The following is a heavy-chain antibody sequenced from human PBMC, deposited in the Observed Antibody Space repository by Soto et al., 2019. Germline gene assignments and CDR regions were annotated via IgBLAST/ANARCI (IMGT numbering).Heavy chain of an antibody. J-gene: IGHJ4*02. CDR1: GFTFSSYG. Sequence: QVQLVESGGGVVQPGRSLRLSCAASGFTFSSYGMHWVRQAPGKGLEWVAVIWYDGSNKYYADSVKGRFTISRDNSKNTLYLKINSLRAEDTAVYYCARGRYSSGWPYYFDYWGQGTLVTVSS. V-gene: IGHV3-33*01. CDR2: IWYDGSNK. D-gene: IGHD6-19*01. CDR3: ARGRYSSGWPYYFDY.